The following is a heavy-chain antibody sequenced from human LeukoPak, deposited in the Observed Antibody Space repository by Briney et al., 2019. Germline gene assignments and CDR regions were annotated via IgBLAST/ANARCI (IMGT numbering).Heavy chain of an antibody. V-gene: IGHV4-39*07. J-gene: IGHJ4*02. Sequence: SSETLSLTCTVSGGSISSSSYYWGWIRQPPGKGLEWIGSIYYSGSTYYNPSLKSRVTISVDTSKNQFSLKLSSVTAADTAVYYCARADSSSSNYFDYWGQGTLVTVSS. CDR3: ARADSSSSNYFDY. D-gene: IGHD6-6*01. CDR1: GGSISSSSYY. CDR2: IYYSGST.